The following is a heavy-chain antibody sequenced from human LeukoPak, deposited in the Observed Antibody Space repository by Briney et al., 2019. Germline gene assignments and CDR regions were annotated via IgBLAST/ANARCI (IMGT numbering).Heavy chain of an antibody. D-gene: IGHD5-24*01. CDR3: TRVGYIDEGIDY. CDR1: GSPFSSYW. Sequence: GGSLRLSCVASGSPFSSYWMTWVRQAPGKGLEWVANIKQDGSKKSYVDSVKGRFTISRDNAKNSLYLQMDSLRAEDTAIYYCTRVGYIDEGIDYWGQGTLVTVSS. J-gene: IGHJ4*02. CDR2: IKQDGSKK. V-gene: IGHV3-7*04.